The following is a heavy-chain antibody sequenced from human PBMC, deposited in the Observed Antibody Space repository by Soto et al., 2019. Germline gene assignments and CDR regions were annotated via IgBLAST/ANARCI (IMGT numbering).Heavy chain of an antibody. Sequence: SETLSLTCTVSGGSISSSSYYWGWIRQPPGKGLEWIGSIYYSGSTYYNPSLKSRVTISVDTSKNQFSPKLSSVTAADTAVYYCATVGGYGSGRHYYYYYCGMDVWGQGTTVTVSS. CDR3: ATVGGYGSGRHYYYYYCGMDV. V-gene: IGHV4-39*01. D-gene: IGHD3-10*01. CDR2: IYYSGST. CDR1: GGSISSSSYY. J-gene: IGHJ6*02.